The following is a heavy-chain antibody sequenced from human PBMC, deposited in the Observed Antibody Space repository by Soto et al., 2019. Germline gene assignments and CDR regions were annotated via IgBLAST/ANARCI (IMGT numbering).Heavy chain of an antibody. Sequence: QVQLQESGPGLVKPSEPLSLTCTVSGDSITNNHWYWIRQPAGKGLERICRISGITNYNPTRMYKPALGGLLTLSIDTSNTQISLRLTSVTAADTAVYYCASRPLEILTPGLYNWFDHWGQGILVTVSS. J-gene: IGHJ5*02. CDR1: GDSITNNH. V-gene: IGHV4-4*07. CDR2: ISGIT. D-gene: IGHD1-1*01. CDR3: ASRPLEILTPGLYNWFDH.